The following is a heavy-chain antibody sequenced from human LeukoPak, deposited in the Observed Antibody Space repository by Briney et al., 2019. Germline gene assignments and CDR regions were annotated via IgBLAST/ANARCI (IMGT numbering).Heavy chain of an antibody. CDR3: ARITVTTFFALSN. CDR2: INPNSGGT. CDR1: GYTFTGYY. D-gene: IGHD4-17*01. Sequence: GASVKVSCKASGYTFTGYYMHWVRQAPGQGLEWMGWINPNSGGTNYAQKFQGRVTMTRDTSISTAYMELSRLRSDDTAVYYCARITVTTFFALSNWGQGTLVTVSS. J-gene: IGHJ4*02. V-gene: IGHV1-2*02.